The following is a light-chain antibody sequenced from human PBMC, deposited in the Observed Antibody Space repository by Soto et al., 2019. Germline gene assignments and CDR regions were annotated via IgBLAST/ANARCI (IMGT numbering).Light chain of an antibody. J-gene: IGLJ3*02. CDR2: EVS. V-gene: IGLV2-14*01. Sequence: QSALTQPASVSGSPGQSITISCTGTSSDVGGYNYVSWYQQHPGKAPKHMIYEVSNRPSGVSNRFSGSKSGNTASLTISGLQAEDEADYYCSSYTSSSTLGVFGGGTELTVL. CDR1: SSDVGGYNY. CDR3: SSYTSSSTLGV.